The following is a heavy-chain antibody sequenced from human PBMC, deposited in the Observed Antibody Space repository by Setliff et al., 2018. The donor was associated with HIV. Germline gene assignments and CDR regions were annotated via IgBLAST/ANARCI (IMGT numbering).Heavy chain of an antibody. J-gene: IGHJ4*02. CDR2: IYHSGNT. CDR3: ARVGLSYRFDY. CDR1: GGSISNHY. Sequence: PSETLSLTCTVSGGSISNHYWSWIRQPPGKGLEWIGYIYHSGNTNYNPPLKSRVTPSIATSKNQFSLKLSSVTAADTAVYYCARVGLSYRFDYWGQGTLVTVSS. V-gene: IGHV4-59*11. D-gene: IGHD3-16*02.